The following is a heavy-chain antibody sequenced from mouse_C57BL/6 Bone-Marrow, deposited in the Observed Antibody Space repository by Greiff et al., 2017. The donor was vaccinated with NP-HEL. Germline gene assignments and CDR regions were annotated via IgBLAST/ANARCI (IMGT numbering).Heavy chain of an antibody. D-gene: IGHD1-1*01. CDR3: ARHYGSSYYAMDY. V-gene: IGHV1-80*01. CDR2: IYPGDGDT. CDR1: GYAFSSYW. Sequence: VKLVESGAELVKPGASVKISCKASGYAFSSYWMNWVKQRPGKGLEWIGQIYPGDGDTNYNGKFKGKATLTADKSSSTAYMQLSSLTSEDSAVYFCARHYGSSYYAMDYWGQGTSVTVSS. J-gene: IGHJ4*01.